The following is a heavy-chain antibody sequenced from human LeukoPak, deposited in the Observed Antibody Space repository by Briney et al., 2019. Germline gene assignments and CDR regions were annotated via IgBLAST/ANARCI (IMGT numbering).Heavy chain of an antibody. CDR1: GYTFTCYG. V-gene: IGHV1-18*01. CDR3: ASVPGGGIAAAGMGPAFDY. J-gene: IGHJ4*02. Sequence: ASVTVSCKGSGYTFTCYGISWVRQAPGQGLEWMGWISAYNGNTNYAQKLQGRVTLTTDTSTTKAYIELRSRRSDDTAVYYCASVPGGGIAAAGMGPAFDYWGQGTLVTVSS. D-gene: IGHD6-13*01. CDR2: ISAYNGNT.